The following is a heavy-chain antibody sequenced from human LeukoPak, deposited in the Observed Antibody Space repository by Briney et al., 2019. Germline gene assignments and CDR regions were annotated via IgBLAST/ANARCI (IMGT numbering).Heavy chain of an antibody. CDR2: IKQDGSEK. V-gene: IGHV3-7*01. D-gene: IGHD3-3*01. Sequence: GGSLRLSCAASGFTFSSYWMSWVRQAPGKGLEWVANIKQDGSEKYYVDSVKGRFTISRDNAKNSLYLQMNSLRAEDTAVYYCARDSPFGVVIIDAFDIWGQGTMVTVSS. CDR3: ARDSPFGVVIIDAFDI. CDR1: GFTFSSYW. J-gene: IGHJ3*02.